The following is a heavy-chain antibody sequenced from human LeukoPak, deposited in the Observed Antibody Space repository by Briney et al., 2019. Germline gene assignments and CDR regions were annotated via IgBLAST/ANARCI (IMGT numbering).Heavy chain of an antibody. D-gene: IGHD2-2*01. Sequence: ASVKVSCKVSGYTLTELSMHWVRQAPGKGLVWMGGFDPEDGETIYAQKFQGRVTMTEDTSTDTAYMGLSSLRSEDTAVYYCATARYCSGTSCQKVFYFDYWGQGTLVTVSS. J-gene: IGHJ4*02. V-gene: IGHV1-24*01. CDR2: FDPEDGET. CDR1: GYTLTELS. CDR3: ATARYCSGTSCQKVFYFDY.